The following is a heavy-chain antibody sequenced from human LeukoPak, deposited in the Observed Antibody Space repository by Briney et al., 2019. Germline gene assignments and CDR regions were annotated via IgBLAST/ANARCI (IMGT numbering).Heavy chain of an antibody. CDR2: IIPIFGTA. J-gene: IGHJ4*02. CDR3: ARAHGGNSHFDY. D-gene: IGHD4-23*01. Sequence: VASVKVSCKASGGTFSSYAISWVRQAPGQGLEWMGGIIPIFGTANYAQKFQGRVTITTDESTSTAYMELSSLRSEDTAVYYCARAHGGNSHFDYWGQGTLVTVSS. V-gene: IGHV1-69*05. CDR1: GGTFSSYA.